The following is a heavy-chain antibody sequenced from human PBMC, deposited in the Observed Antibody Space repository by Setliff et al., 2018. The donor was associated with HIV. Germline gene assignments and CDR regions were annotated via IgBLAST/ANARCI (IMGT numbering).Heavy chain of an antibody. CDR3: ARGALLAVFDFDH. CDR1: GYTFIDYF. Sequence: ASVKVSCKASGYTFIDYFIHWVRQAPGQGLEWMGWIGGYNGDVKYAQEYQGRVTMTRDTSANTAYMELSRLRSDDTAVYFCARGALLAVFDFDHWGHGTLVTVSS. J-gene: IGHJ4*01. CDR2: IGGYNGDV. D-gene: IGHD3-10*01. V-gene: IGHV1-18*04.